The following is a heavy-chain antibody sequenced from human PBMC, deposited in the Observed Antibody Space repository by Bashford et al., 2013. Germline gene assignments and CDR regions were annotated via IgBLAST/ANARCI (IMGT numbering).Heavy chain of an antibody. CDR3: ARGGADRPAI. CDR2: ISYDGSNK. J-gene: IGHJ4*02. Sequence: VRQAPGKGLEWVAIISYDGSNKYYADSVKGRFTISRDNSKNTLYLQMNSLRDEDTAVYYCARGGADRPAIGGQGTLVTVSS. V-gene: IGHV3-30-3*01. D-gene: IGHD1-26*01.